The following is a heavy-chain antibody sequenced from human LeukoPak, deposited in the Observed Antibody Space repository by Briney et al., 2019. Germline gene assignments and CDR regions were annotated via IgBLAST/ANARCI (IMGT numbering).Heavy chain of an antibody. CDR2: ISSSGDAT. CDR1: GFTFRSYA. D-gene: IGHD2-8*01. J-gene: IGHJ4*02. CDR3: AKGDTNGRYYSDY. Sequence: GGSLRLSCAASGFTFRSYAMSWVRQAPGKGLDWVSAISSSGDATYYADSVKGRFTISRDNSKNTLYLQMNSLRAEDTAVYYCAKGDTNGRYYSDYWGQGALVTVSS. V-gene: IGHV3-23*01.